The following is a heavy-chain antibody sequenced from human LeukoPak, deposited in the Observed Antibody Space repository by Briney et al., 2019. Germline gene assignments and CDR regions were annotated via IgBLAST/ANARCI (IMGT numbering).Heavy chain of an antibody. D-gene: IGHD1-1*01. CDR3: ARDLDDAFDI. J-gene: IGHJ3*02. CDR1: GYTFTDYY. CDR2: INPKTGST. V-gene: IGHV1-2*02. Sequence: ASVKVSCKASGYTFTDYYIHWVRQAPGQGLEWMGWINPKTGSTNYPQKFQGRVTMTRDTSISTVNMELSRLGSDDTAVYFCARDLDDAFDIWGQGTVVTVSS.